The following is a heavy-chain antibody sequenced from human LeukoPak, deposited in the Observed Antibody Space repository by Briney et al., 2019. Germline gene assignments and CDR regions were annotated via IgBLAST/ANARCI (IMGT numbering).Heavy chain of an antibody. CDR1: GFSVSRNY. Sequence: GGSLRLSCAASGFSVSRNYMSWVRQAPGKGLEWVSVIYSGGSTYYADSVKGRFTISRDNSKNTLYLQMNSLRAEDTAVYYCARVGVDTYYDILTGYSKKYYFDYWGQGTLVTVSS. CDR2: IYSGGST. CDR3: ARVGVDTYYDILTGYSKKYYFDY. D-gene: IGHD3-9*01. J-gene: IGHJ4*02. V-gene: IGHV3-53*01.